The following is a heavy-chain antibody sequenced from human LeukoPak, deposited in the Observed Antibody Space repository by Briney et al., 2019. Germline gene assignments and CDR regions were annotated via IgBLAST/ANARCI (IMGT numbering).Heavy chain of an antibody. CDR3: ARDIRRITMVRGVIGY. J-gene: IGHJ4*02. V-gene: IGHV1-18*01. CDR2: ISAYNGNT. D-gene: IGHD3-10*01. CDR1: GYTFTSYG. Sequence: ASVKVSCKASGYTFTSYGISWVRQAPGQGLEWMGWISAYNGNTNYAQKLQGRVTMTTDTSTSTVYMELSSLRSEDTAVYYCARDIRRITMVRGVIGYWGQGTLVTVSS.